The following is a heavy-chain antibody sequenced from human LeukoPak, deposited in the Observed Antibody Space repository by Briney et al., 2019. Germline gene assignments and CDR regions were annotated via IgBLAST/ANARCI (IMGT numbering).Heavy chain of an antibody. Sequence: PGGSLRLSCEASGFTFSSYAMSWVRQAPGKGLEWVSALNGGGDYTYYAASVKGRFTISRDNSKNTLFLQMSSLRVEDTAVYYCAKCRGTTIFGVAQSDYWGQGTLVTVSS. J-gene: IGHJ4*02. CDR3: AKCRGTTIFGVAQSDY. CDR2: LNGGGDYT. CDR1: GFTFSSYA. V-gene: IGHV3-23*01. D-gene: IGHD3-3*01.